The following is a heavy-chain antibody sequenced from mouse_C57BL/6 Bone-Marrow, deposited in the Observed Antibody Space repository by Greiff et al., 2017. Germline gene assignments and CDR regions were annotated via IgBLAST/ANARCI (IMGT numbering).Heavy chain of an antibody. CDR1: GYTFTSYW. D-gene: IGHD4-1*01. V-gene: IGHV1-59*01. CDR2: IDPSDSYT. Sequence: QVQLQQPGAELVRPGTSVKLSCKASGYTFTSYWMHWVKQRPGQGLEWIGVIDPSDSYTNYNQKFKGKATLTVDTSSSTAYRQLSSLTSEDSAVYYCARREDWDYFDYWGQGTTLTVSS. J-gene: IGHJ2*01. CDR3: ARREDWDYFDY.